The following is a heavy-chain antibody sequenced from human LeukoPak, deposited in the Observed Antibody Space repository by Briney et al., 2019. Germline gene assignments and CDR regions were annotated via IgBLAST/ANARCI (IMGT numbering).Heavy chain of an antibody. V-gene: IGHV4-38-2*02. CDR2: IYHNGST. J-gene: IGHJ4*02. CDR3: ARDLMTTVTPGDY. D-gene: IGHD4-17*01. Sequence: SETLSLTCAVSGYSISSGYYWGWIRQPPGKGLEWIGSIYHNGSTYYNPSLKSRVTISVDTSKNQFSLKLSSVTAADTAVYYCARDLMTTVTPGDYWGQGTLVTVSS. CDR1: GYSISSGYY.